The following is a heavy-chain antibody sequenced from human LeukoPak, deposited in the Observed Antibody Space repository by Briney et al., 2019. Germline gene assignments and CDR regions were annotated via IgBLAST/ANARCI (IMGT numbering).Heavy chain of an antibody. CDR2: ISGSGGST. CDR1: GFTFSSYA. D-gene: IGHD3-22*01. Sequence: PGGSLRLSCAASGFTFSSYAMSRVRQAPGKGLEWVSAISGSGGSTYYADSVKGRFTISRDNSKNTLYLQMNSLRAEDTAVYYCAIMPYYYGSGGYFDYFDYWGQGTLVTVSS. J-gene: IGHJ4*02. CDR3: AIMPYYYGSGGYFDYFDY. V-gene: IGHV3-23*01.